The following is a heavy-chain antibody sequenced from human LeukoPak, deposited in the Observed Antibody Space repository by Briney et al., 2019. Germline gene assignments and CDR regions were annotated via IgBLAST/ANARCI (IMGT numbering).Heavy chain of an antibody. V-gene: IGHV3-9*01. CDR3: AKDYGSGSYYAFDH. CDR2: ISWSSGSI. Sequence: PGGSLRLSCAASGFTFDDYAMRWVRQAPGKGLEWVSGISWSSGSIGYADSVKGRFTISRDNAKNSLYLQMNSLRAEDTALYYCAKDYGSGSYYAFDHWGQGTPVTVSS. J-gene: IGHJ4*02. CDR1: GFTFDDYA. D-gene: IGHD3-10*01.